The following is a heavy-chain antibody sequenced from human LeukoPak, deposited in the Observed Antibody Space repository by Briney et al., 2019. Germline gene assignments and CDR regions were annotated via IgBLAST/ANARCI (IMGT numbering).Heavy chain of an antibody. CDR1: GGSISSGSYY. D-gene: IGHD3-10*01. CDR2: IYYSGST. V-gene: IGHV4-39*07. J-gene: IGHJ5*02. Sequence: SETLSLTCTVSGGSISSGSYYWGWIRQPPGKGLEWIGNIYYSGSTSYNPSLKSRVTISVDTSKNQFSLRLSSVNAADTAVYFCAREGTSGGLNWLDPWGQGTLVTVS. CDR3: AREGTSGGLNWLDP.